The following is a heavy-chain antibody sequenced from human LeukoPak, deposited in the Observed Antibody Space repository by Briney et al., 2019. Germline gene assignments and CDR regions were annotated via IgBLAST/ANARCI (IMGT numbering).Heavy chain of an antibody. CDR2: TYYRSQWFI. CDR3: ARGSGYYDTGSFSFVDN. CDR1: GDIFSSDSAA. V-gene: IGHV6-1*01. D-gene: IGHD3-22*01. Sequence: SQTLSLTCAISGDIFSSDSAAWNWIRQSPSRGLEWLGRTYYRSQWFIDYAVSVKTRITIKSDTSRNQFSLELNSVTPEDTGVYYCARGSGYYDTGSFSFVDNWGQGTLVTVSS. J-gene: IGHJ4*02.